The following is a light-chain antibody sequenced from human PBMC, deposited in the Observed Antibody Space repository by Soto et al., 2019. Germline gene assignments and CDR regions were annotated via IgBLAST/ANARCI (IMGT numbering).Light chain of an antibody. V-gene: IGLV2-14*01. CDR3: SDYTSRSTFDV. CDR2: DVS. J-gene: IGLJ1*01. CDR1: SSDVGGYNY. Sequence: QSALPQPASVSGSPGQSITISCTGTSSDVGGYNYVSWYQQHTGKAPKLMIYDVSNRPSGVSNRFSGYKSGNTASLTIAGLQAEDESDYYCSDYTSRSTFDVFGTGTKFTVL.